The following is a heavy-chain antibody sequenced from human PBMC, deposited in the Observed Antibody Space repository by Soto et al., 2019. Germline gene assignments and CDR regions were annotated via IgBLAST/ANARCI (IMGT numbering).Heavy chain of an antibody. J-gene: IGHJ4*02. V-gene: IGHV3-30*04. Sequence: PGGSLRLSCAASGFTFSSYAMHWVRQAPGKGLEWVAVISYDGSNKYYADSVKGRFTISRDNSKNTLYLQMNSLRAEDTAVYYCARDLFRTGDQALGYFDYWGQGTLVTVSS. CDR2: ISYDGSNK. D-gene: IGHD7-27*01. CDR3: ARDLFRTGDQALGYFDY. CDR1: GFTFSSYA.